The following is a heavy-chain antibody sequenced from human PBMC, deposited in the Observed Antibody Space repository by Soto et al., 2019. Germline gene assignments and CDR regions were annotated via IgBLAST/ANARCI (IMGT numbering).Heavy chain of an antibody. V-gene: IGHV3-9*01. CDR1: GFTFDDYA. J-gene: IGHJ3*02. D-gene: IGHD3-16*01. Sequence: GGSLRLSCAASGFTFDDYAMHWVRQAPGKGLEWVSGISWNSGSIGYADSVKGRFTISRDNAKNSLYLQMNSLRAEDTALYYCAKGPAMISSAFDIWGQGTMVPVSS. CDR2: ISWNSGSI. CDR3: AKGPAMISSAFDI.